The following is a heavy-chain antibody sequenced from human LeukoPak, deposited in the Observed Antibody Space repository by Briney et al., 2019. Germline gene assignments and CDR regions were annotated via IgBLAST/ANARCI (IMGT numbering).Heavy chain of an antibody. V-gene: IGHV4-59*11. CDR1: GGSLSSHY. Sequence: SETLSLTCTVSGGSLSSHYWSWIRQPPGKGLEWIGYIYYSGSTNYNPSLKSRVTISVDTSKNQFSLKLSSVTAADTAVYYCARTRINYDILTGYYLTSYYFDYWGQGTLVTVSS. CDR2: IYYSGST. J-gene: IGHJ4*02. CDR3: ARTRINYDILTGYYLTSYYFDY. D-gene: IGHD3-9*01.